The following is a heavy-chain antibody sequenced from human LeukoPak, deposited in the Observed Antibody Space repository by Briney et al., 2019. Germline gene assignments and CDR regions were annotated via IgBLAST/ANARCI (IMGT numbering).Heavy chain of an antibody. CDR2: ISGSGGST. D-gene: IGHD3-10*01. J-gene: IGHJ4*02. CDR3: AKDVGSGSYHDFDY. Sequence: GGSLRLSCAASGFTFSSYAMSWVRQAPGKGLEWVSAISGSGGSTYYADSVKGRFTISRDNSKNTLYLQMNSLRAEDTALYYCAKDVGSGSYHDFDYWGQGTLVTVSS. CDR1: GFTFSSYA. V-gene: IGHV3-23*01.